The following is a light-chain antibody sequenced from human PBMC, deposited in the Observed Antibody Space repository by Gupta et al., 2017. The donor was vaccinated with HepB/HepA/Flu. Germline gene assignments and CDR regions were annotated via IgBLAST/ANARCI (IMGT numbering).Light chain of an antibody. J-gene: IGLJ3*02. Sequence: AVVPPEPSLTVSPGGTVTRPCGSSTGAVTSRHFPYWFPQKPGQAPRKLVYETSNKHAWTPARFSGSSRGGKAARTLSGAQPEDEAEYYCLLAAGGDRVFGGGTKLTVL. CDR3: LLAAGGDRV. CDR2: ETS. V-gene: IGLV7-46*01. CDR1: TGAVTSRHF.